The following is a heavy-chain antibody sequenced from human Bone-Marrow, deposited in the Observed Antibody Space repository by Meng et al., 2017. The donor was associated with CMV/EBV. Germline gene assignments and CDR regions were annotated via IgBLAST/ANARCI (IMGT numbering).Heavy chain of an antibody. V-gene: IGHV4-59*08. CDR1: GGSISSYY. J-gene: IGHJ4*02. CDR3: ASCSSSWLGTFDY. CDR2: IYYSGST. Sequence: GSLRLSCTVSGGSISSYYWSWIRQPPGKGLEWIGYIYYSGSTNYNPSLKSRVTISVDTSKNQFSLKLSSVTAADTAVYYCASCSSSWLGTFDYWGQGTLVTVSS. D-gene: IGHD6-13*01.